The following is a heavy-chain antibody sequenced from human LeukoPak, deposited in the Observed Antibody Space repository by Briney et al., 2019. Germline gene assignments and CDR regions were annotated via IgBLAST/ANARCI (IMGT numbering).Heavy chain of an antibody. V-gene: IGHV5-51*01. CDR2: IYPGDSDT. J-gene: IGHJ4*02. CDR3: ARMAPRWDSSSPFDY. Sequence: GESLKISCKGSGYSFTSYWIGWVRQMPGKGLEWTGIIYPGDSDTRYSPSFQGQVTISADKSISTAYLQWSSLKASDTAMYYCARMAPRWDSSSPFDYWGQGTLVTVSS. CDR1: GYSFTSYW. D-gene: IGHD6-6*01.